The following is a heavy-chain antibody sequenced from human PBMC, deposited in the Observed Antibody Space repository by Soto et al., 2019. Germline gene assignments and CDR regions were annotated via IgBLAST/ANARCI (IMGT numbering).Heavy chain of an antibody. CDR3: ARAGRGRIAGSSIRTNWFDP. CDR1: GGSFSGYY. V-gene: IGHV4-34*01. CDR2: INHSGST. D-gene: IGHD6-6*01. Sequence: SETLSLTCAVYGGSFSGYYWSWIRQPPGKGLEWIGEINHSGSTNYNPSLKSRVTISVDTSKNQFSLKLSSVTAADTAVYYCARAGRGRIAGSSIRTNWFDPWGQGTLVTVSS. J-gene: IGHJ5*02.